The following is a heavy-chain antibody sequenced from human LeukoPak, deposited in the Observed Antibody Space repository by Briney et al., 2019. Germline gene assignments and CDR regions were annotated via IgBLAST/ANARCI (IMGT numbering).Heavy chain of an antibody. CDR2: ISGSGSNT. Sequence: GGSLRLSCAASGFTFSTYAMSWVRQGPGKGLEWVSAISGSGSNTYYADSVKGRFTISRDSSKNTLYLQMNSLRAEDTAVYYCAKGDYYDLDYWGQGTLVTVSS. CDR1: GFTFSTYA. J-gene: IGHJ4*02. V-gene: IGHV3-23*01. D-gene: IGHD3-22*01. CDR3: AKGDYYDLDY.